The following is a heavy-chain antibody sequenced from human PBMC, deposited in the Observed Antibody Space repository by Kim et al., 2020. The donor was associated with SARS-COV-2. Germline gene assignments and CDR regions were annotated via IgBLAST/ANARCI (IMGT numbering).Heavy chain of an antibody. J-gene: IGHJ1*01. D-gene: IGHD6-13*01. V-gene: IGHV3-11*01. Sequence: YPDSGTGRFTISRDNAKNSLSLQMNSLRAEDTAVYYCARDLIAAAHYFQHWGQGTLVTVSS. CDR3: ARDLIAAAHYFQH.